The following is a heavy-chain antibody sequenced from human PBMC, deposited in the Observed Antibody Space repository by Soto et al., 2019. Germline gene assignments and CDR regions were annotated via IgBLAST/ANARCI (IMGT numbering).Heavy chain of an antibody. CDR2: ISGSADGT. D-gene: IGHD3-10*01. CDR3: AINTLFGTGTKDY. V-gene: IGHV3-23*01. Sequence: EVKLLESGGGLAQPGGSLRLSCVGSGITFDSYAISWVRQAPGERLQWIAAISGSADGTDYAHSVRGRFTISRDNSKNTQYLQMNSLRAEDTAVYYCAINTLFGTGTKDYWGQGTLFTVSS. J-gene: IGHJ4*02. CDR1: GITFDSYA.